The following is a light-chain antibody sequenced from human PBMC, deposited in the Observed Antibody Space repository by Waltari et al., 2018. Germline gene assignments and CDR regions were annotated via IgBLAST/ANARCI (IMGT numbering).Light chain of an antibody. J-gene: IGKJ1*01. CDR1: QHLLYSAINKNS. V-gene: IGKV4-1*01. CDR2: WAS. CDR3: QQFSSPPTWT. Sequence: DSVMTQSPASLAVSLGEGATIHCKSSQHLLYSAINKNSLAWYQQKPGQPPKLLIYWASTRASGVPDRFSGSGSGTDFTLSLSRLQAEDVAVYFCQQFSSPPTWTFGQGTKVEIK.